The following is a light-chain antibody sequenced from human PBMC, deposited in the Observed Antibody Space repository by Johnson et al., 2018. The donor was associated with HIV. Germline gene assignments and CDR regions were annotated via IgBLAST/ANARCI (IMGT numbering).Light chain of an antibody. CDR2: ENN. V-gene: IGLV1-51*02. Sequence: QSVLTQSPSVSAATGQMVTISCSGSSSNIGNNYVSWYQQLPGTAPKLLIYENNKRPSGIPDRFSGSKSGTSATLGITGLQTGDEADYYCGTWDNSLSTGGVFGAGTKVTVL. CDR1: SSNIGNNY. CDR3: GTWDNSLSTGGV. J-gene: IGLJ1*01.